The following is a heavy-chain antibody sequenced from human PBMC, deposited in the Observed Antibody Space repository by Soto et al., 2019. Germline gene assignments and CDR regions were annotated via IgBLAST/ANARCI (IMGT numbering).Heavy chain of an antibody. CDR3: ARDRDSSYSSGPAY. D-gene: IGHD6-19*01. J-gene: IGHJ4*02. V-gene: IGHV1-18*01. Sequence: ASVKVSCKASGYSFTSYGVTWVRQAPGQGHEWMGWISAYNGNTNYAQKFQGTVTMTTDTPTSTVYMELRSLRSDDTAVYFCARDRDSSYSSGPAYWGQGSLVTVSS. CDR2: ISAYNGNT. CDR1: GYSFTSYG.